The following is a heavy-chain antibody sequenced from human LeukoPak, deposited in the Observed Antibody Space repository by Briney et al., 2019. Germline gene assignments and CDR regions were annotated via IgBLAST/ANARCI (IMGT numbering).Heavy chain of an antibody. V-gene: IGHV3-49*04. J-gene: IGHJ4*02. CDR3: TREVERGGSYWGGDY. D-gene: IGHD1-26*01. CDR1: GFNFGEFA. CDR2: VTSKAYGGTA. Sequence: PGGSLRLSCTGSGFNFGEFAVNWVRLAPGKGLEWVGLVTSKAYGGTAEYAASVRGRFTISRDDSKSIAYLQLTSLRSEDTAVYFCTREVERGGSYWGGDYWGQGTLVTVSS.